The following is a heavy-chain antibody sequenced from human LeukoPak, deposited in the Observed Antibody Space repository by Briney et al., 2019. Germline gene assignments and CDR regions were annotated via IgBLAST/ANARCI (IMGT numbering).Heavy chain of an antibody. V-gene: IGHV3-30*02. CDR3: AKVKPSRIGSGTTCPDY. CDR1: GFTFSSYG. CDR2: IRYDGSNK. Sequence: GGSLRLSCAASGFTFSSYGMHWVRQAPGKGLEWVAFIRYDGSNKYYADSVKGRFTISRDNSKNTLYLQMNSLRAEDTAVYYCAKVKPSRIGSGTTCPDYWGQGTLVTVSS. J-gene: IGHJ4*02. D-gene: IGHD3-10*01.